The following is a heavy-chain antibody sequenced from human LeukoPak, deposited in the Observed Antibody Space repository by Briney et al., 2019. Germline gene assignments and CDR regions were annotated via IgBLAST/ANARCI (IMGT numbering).Heavy chain of an antibody. Sequence: GGSLRLSCAASGFTFSSYAMHWVRQTPGKGLEWVAVISYDGSNKYYADSVKGRFTISRDNSKNTLYLQMNSLRAEDTAVYYCARGSSYYYGDTYDYWGQGTLVTVSS. D-gene: IGHD3-22*01. CDR1: GFTFSSYA. V-gene: IGHV3-30-3*01. J-gene: IGHJ4*02. CDR3: ARGSSYYYGDTYDY. CDR2: ISYDGSNK.